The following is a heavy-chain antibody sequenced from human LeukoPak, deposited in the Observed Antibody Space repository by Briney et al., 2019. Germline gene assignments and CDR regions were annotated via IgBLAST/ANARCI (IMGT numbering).Heavy chain of an antibody. Sequence: HPGGSLRLSCAASGFTFSSYEMNWVRQAPGKGLEWVSYISSSGSTIYYADSGKGRFTISRDNAKNSLYLQMNSLRAEDTAVYYCAKDRVYYGSGRSPFDYWGQGTLVTVSS. D-gene: IGHD3-10*01. CDR2: ISSSGSTI. CDR3: AKDRVYYGSGRSPFDY. J-gene: IGHJ4*02. CDR1: GFTFSSYE. V-gene: IGHV3-48*03.